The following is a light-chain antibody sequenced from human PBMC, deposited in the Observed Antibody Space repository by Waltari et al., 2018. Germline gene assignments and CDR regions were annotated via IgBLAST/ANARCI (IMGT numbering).Light chain of an antibody. CDR1: QSVGRS. V-gene: IGKV3-20*01. CDR3: QHYVRLPVT. J-gene: IGKJ1*01. Sequence: EIVLTQSPGTLSLSPADRATLPGRASQSVGRSLAWYEQKPGRAPRLLVYATSNRATGIQDRFRASGAGTDFSSNISRLEPEDFALYYCQHYVRLPVTFGQGTKVEVK. CDR2: ATS.